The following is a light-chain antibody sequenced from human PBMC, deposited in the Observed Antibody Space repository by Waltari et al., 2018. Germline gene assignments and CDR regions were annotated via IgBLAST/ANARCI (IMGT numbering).Light chain of an antibody. CDR2: GAS. J-gene: IGKJ1*01. V-gene: IGKV3-15*01. Sequence: ETVMTQSPATLSVSPGERATLPCRASQSVSSNLAWYQQKPGQAPRLLIYGASTRATGIPARFSGSGSGTECTLTISSLQSEDFAVDYCQQYNNWPRWTFGQGTKVEIK. CDR3: QQYNNWPRWT. CDR1: QSVSSN.